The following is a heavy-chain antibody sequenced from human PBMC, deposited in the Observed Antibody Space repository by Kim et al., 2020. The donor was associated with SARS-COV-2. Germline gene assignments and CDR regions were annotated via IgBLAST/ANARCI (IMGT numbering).Heavy chain of an antibody. V-gene: IGHV4-59*09. CDR3: ARGDTAMVTYWFDP. Sequence: PSRKSRVTISVDTSKNQFSLKLSSVTAADTAVYYCARGDTAMVTYWFDPWGQGTLVTVSS. D-gene: IGHD5-18*01. J-gene: IGHJ5*02.